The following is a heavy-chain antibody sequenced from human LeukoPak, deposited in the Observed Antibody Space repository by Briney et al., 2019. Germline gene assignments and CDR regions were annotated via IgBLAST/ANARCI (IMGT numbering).Heavy chain of an antibody. V-gene: IGHV4-59*08. J-gene: IGHJ4*02. CDR3: ARREVRGSRFEY. CDR1: GDSINNYH. D-gene: IGHD3-10*01. CDR2: IYYSGST. Sequence: SETLSLTCTVSGDSINNYHWSWIRQPPGKGLEWIGYIYYSGSTNYNPSLKSRGTLSVDTSKNQFSLKLSSVTAADTAFYYCARREVRGSRFEYWGQGILVTVSS.